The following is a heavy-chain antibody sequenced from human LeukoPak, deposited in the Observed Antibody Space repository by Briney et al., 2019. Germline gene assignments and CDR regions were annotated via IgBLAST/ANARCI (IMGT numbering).Heavy chain of an antibody. D-gene: IGHD2-2*01. J-gene: IGHJ4*02. Sequence: SETLSLTCTVSGYSISSGYYWGWIRQPPGKGLEWIGSIYHSGSTYYNPSLKSRVTISVDTSKNQFSLKLSSVTAADTGVYYCARVPAAAMGPYYFDYWGQGTLVTVSS. V-gene: IGHV4-38-2*02. CDR1: GYSISSGYY. CDR3: ARVPAAAMGPYYFDY. CDR2: IYHSGST.